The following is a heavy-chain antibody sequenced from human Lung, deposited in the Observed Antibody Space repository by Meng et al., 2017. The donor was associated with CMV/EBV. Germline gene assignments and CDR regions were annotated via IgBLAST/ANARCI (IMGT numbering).Heavy chain of an antibody. D-gene: IGHD6-13*01. Sequence: GSLRLXCTVSGGSVSSGSFYWSWIRQPPGEGLEWIGFVYYSGSTNYNPALKSQVTMSIDTSKNQFSLKLSSVTAADTAMYYCARVPQNIAAAGISAFDIWGQGXMVTVSS. CDR2: VYYSGST. CDR1: GGSVSSGSFY. V-gene: IGHV4-61*01. CDR3: ARVPQNIAAAGISAFDI. J-gene: IGHJ3*02.